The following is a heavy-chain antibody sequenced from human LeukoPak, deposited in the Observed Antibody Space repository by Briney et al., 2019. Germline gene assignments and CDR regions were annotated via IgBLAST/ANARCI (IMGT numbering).Heavy chain of an antibody. Sequence: SKTLSLTCSVSGGSVSSYYWSWIRQPPGKGLEWIGFISYSGGTNYNPSLKSRVTISVDTSKNQFSLKLNSVTAADTAVYYCARHGGSYTFDYWGQGTLVTVSS. V-gene: IGHV4-59*08. D-gene: IGHD1-26*01. CDR2: ISYSGGT. CDR1: GGSVSSYY. J-gene: IGHJ4*02. CDR3: ARHGGSYTFDY.